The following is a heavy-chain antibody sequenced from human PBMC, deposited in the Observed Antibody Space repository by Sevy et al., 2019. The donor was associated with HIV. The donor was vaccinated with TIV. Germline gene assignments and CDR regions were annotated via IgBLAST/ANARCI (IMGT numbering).Heavy chain of an antibody. J-gene: IGHJ4*02. CDR3: ARDDRGYSGYDRGNFDY. CDR1: GFTFSSYE. V-gene: IGHV3-48*03. D-gene: IGHD5-12*01. CDR2: ISSSGSTI. Sequence: GGSLRLSCAASGFTFSSYEMNWVHQAPGKGLEWVSYISSSGSTIYYADSVKGRFTISRDNAKNSLYLQMNSLRAEDTAVYYCARDDRGYSGYDRGNFDYWGQGTLVTVSS.